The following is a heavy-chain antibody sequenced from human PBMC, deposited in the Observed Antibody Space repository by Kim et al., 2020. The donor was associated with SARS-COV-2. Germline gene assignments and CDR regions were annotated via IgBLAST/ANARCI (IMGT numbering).Heavy chain of an antibody. Sequence: SETLSLTCTVSGGSISSGGYYWSWIRQHPGKGLEWIGYIYYSGSTYYNPSLKSRVTISVDTSKNQFSLKLSSVTAADTAVYYCARNVGYYDSSGIDAFDIWGQGTMVTVSS. D-gene: IGHD3-22*01. V-gene: IGHV4-31*03. J-gene: IGHJ3*02. CDR2: IYYSGST. CDR3: ARNVGYYDSSGIDAFDI. CDR1: GGSISSGGYY.